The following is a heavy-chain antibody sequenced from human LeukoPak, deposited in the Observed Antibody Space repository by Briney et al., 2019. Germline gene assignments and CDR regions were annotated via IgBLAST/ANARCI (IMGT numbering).Heavy chain of an antibody. J-gene: IGHJ4*02. V-gene: IGHV3-53*01. Sequence: GGSLRLSCAASGFTVSSNYMSWVRQAPGKGLEWVSVIYSGGSTYYADSVKGRFTISRHNSKNTLYLQMNSLKTEDTAVYYCTTVPDGFSTPTVTPWGQGTLVTVSS. CDR2: IYSGGST. CDR1: GFTVSSNY. D-gene: IGHD4-4*01. CDR3: TTVPDGFSTPTVTP.